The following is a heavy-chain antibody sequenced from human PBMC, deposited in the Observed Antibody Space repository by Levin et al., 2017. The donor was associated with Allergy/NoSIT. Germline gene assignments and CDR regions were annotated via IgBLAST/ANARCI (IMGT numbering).Heavy chain of an antibody. CDR3: ARAGTMVRGQVDYYGMDV. D-gene: IGHD3-10*01. CDR1: GGTFSSYA. Sequence: PGESLKISCKASGGTFSSYAISWVRQAPGQGLEWMGGIIAMFGTVNYAQNFQGRVTITADKSTSTAYMDLSSLRSEDTAVYYCARAGTMVRGQVDYYGMDVWGQGTTVTVSS. J-gene: IGHJ6*02. CDR2: IIAMFGTV. V-gene: IGHV1-69*06.